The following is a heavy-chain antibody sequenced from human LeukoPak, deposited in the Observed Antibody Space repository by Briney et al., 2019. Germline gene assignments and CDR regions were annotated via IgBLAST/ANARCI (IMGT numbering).Heavy chain of an antibody. CDR2: IRYDGSNK. J-gene: IGHJ4*02. CDR3: AKDSWEVGATSEIDY. D-gene: IGHD1-26*01. Sequence: PGGSLRLSCAASGFTFSSYGMHWVRQVPGKGLEWVAFIRYDGSNKYYADSVKGRFTISRDNSKNTLYLQMNSLRAEDTAVYYCAKDSWEVGATSEIDYWGQGTLVTVSS. CDR1: GFTFSSYG. V-gene: IGHV3-30*02.